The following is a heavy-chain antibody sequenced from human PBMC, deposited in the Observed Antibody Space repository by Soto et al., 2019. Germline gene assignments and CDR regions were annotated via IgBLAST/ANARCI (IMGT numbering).Heavy chain of an antibody. CDR1: GYTFTSYA. Sequence: EASVKVSCKASGYTFTSYAMHWVRQAPGQRLEWMGWINAGNGNTKYSQKFQGRVTITRDTSASTAYMELSSLRSEDTAVYYCARDFDTGYYYYGMDVWGQGTTVTVSS. J-gene: IGHJ6*02. V-gene: IGHV1-3*01. CDR2: INAGNGNT. CDR3: ARDFDTGYYYYGMDV.